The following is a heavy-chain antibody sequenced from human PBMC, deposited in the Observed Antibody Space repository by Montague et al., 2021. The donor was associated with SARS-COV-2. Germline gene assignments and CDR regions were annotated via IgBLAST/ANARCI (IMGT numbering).Heavy chain of an antibody. Sequence: SLRLSCAASGFTFGADATTWVRQAPGKGLEWLGFIRSTSYGGAXXXAXXXRGXITFSRDNYKSIAYLQMDSLETADTALYYCGRLFVNTAAVLHYYYGVDVWGRGTSVIVAS. J-gene: IGHJ6*02. D-gene: IGHD5-18*01. V-gene: IGHV3-49*04. CDR1: GFTFGADA. CDR3: GRLFVNTAAVLHYYYGVDV. CDR2: IRSTSYGGAX.